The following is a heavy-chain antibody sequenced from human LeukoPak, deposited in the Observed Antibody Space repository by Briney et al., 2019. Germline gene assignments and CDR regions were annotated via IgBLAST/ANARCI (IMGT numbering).Heavy chain of an antibody. CDR2: IYPGDSHT. CDR1: GYSFPNYW. CDR3: ARGPYAYTSSATLGSYNWFDS. D-gene: IGHD2-2*02. V-gene: IGHV5-51*01. Sequence: GESLKISCKGSGYSFPNYWIGWVRQMPGKGLEWMGIIYPGDSHTRYSPSFQDQVTISVDKSISTAYLQWSSLKASDIAMYYCARGPYAYTSSATLGSYNWFDSWGQGSLVTVSS. J-gene: IGHJ5*01.